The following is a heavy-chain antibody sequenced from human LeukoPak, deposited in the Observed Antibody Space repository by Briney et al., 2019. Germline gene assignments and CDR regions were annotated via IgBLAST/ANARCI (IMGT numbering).Heavy chain of an antibody. V-gene: IGHV3-30*02. CDR1: GFTFSSYG. CDR3: AKDLRVRGAHDYNYYYYLDV. J-gene: IGHJ6*03. CDR2: IRYDGSDK. Sequence: GGSLRLSCAASGFTFSSYGMHWVRQAPGKGLEWAAFIRYDGSDKYYADSVKGRFTISRDNSKNTLYLQMNSLRTEDTAVYYCAKDLRVRGAHDYNYYYYLDVWGRGTTVTISS. D-gene: IGHD3-10*01.